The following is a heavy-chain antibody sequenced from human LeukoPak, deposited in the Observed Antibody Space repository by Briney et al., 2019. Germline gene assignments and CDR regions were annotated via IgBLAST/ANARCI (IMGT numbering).Heavy chain of an antibody. CDR3: AKDPRRYLYGSGSYFDY. CDR2: INPSGGST. CDR1: GLTFSSHS. V-gene: IGHV3-23*01. D-gene: IGHD3-10*01. J-gene: IGHJ4*02. Sequence: TGGSLRLSCTASGLTFSSHSMSWVRQAPGEGLEWVSAINPSGGSTYYVDSVKGRFTISRDNSKNTLYLQMNSLRAEDTAVYYCAKDPRRYLYGSGSYFDYWGQGTLVTVSS.